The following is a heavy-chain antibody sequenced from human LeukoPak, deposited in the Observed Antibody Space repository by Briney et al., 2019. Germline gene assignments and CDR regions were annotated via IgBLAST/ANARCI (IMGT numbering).Heavy chain of an antibody. CDR2: IDWDDDK. Sequence: SGPALVKPTQTLTLSCTFSGISLSTSLMRVRWILHPPGKPLECLARIDWDDDKFYSTPLKTRLTISKDTPKNQVVLTMTNMDPVDTATYYCARRTSSSFYFDYWGQGTLVTVSS. J-gene: IGHJ4*02. V-gene: IGHV2-70*04. D-gene: IGHD6-6*01. CDR1: GISLSTSLMR. CDR3: ARRTSSSFYFDY.